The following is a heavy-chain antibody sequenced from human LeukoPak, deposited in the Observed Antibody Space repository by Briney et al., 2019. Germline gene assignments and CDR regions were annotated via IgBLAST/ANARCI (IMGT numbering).Heavy chain of an antibody. V-gene: IGHV3-23*01. J-gene: IGHJ4*02. CDR3: AKDGSGSLDY. CDR1: GFSFSSYA. D-gene: IGHD3-10*01. Sequence: PGGSLRLSCVASGFSFSSYAMIWVRRAPGKGLEWVSALSGSGGTTYYADSVKGRFTISRDNSRNTLYLQMNSLRAEDTAVYYCAKDGSGSLDYWGQGTLVTVSS. CDR2: LSGSGGTT.